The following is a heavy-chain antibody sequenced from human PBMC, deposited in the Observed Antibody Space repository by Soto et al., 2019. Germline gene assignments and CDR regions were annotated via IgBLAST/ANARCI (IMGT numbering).Heavy chain of an antibody. CDR3: ARKGVGATWGAINF. Sequence: QVQLQQWGAGLVKPSETLSLTCAVHGGFFSTNCWMWIRQPPGKGLEWIGEIDNRGRTNYHPSLKSRVTVALDTATSQVSLKPISVTPADTAVYYCARKGVGATWGAINFWGQGTLVTVAS. CDR1: GGFFSTNC. D-gene: IGHD3-16*01. V-gene: IGHV4-34*01. J-gene: IGHJ4*02. CDR2: IDNRGRT.